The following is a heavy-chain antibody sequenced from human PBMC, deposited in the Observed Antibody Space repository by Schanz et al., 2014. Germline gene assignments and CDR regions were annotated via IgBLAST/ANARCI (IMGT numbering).Heavy chain of an antibody. Sequence: QLQMQESGPGLVKPSETLSLTCTVSGGSISNYYWSWIRQPPGKGLEWIGHRDSSGSTKYNPSLKSRVTISIDTSKNQISLRLRSVTEADTAVYYCARDGLGADYWGQGTLVTVSA. J-gene: IGHJ4*02. V-gene: IGHV4-59*01. CDR3: ARDGLGADY. CDR1: GGSISNYY. CDR2: RDSSGST.